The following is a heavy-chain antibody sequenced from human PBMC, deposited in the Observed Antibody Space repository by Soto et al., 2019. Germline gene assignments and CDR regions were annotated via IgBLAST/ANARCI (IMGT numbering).Heavy chain of an antibody. J-gene: IGHJ6*02. CDR2: IIPIFGTA. CDR3: ARVQITGTGLRYYYGMDV. CDR1: GGTFSSYA. V-gene: IGHV1-69*01. Sequence: QVQLVQSGAEVKKPGSSVKVSCKASGGTFSSYAISWVRQAPGQGLEWMGGIIPIFGTANYAQKFQGRVTITADESTSTDYMELSSLRSEDTAVYYCARVQITGTGLRYYYGMDVWGQGTTVTVSS. D-gene: IGHD1-20*01.